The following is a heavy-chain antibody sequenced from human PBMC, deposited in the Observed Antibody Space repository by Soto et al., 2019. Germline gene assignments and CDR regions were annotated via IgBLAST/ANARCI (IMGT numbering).Heavy chain of an antibody. CDR2: INPNSGGT. J-gene: IGHJ6*02. Sequence: SVKVSCKASGYTFTGYYMHWVRQAPGQGLEWMGWINPNSGGTNYAQKFQGRVTMTRDTSISTAYMELSRLRSDDTAVYYCARGTVATIYYYYGMDVWGQGTTVTVSS. CDR3: ARGTVATIYYYYGMDV. D-gene: IGHD5-12*01. V-gene: IGHV1-2*02. CDR1: GYTFTGYY.